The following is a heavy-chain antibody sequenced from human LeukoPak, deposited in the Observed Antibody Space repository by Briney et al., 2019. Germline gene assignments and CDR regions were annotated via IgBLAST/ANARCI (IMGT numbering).Heavy chain of an antibody. CDR1: GYTFTSYG. CDR2: INPNSGGT. J-gene: IGHJ5*02. Sequence: GASVKVSCKASGYTFTSYGISWVRQAPGQGLEWMGWINPNSGGTNYAQKFQGRVTMTRDTSISTAYMELSRLRSDDTAVYYCARMVPSIAARPKPANWFDPWGQGTLVTVSS. V-gene: IGHV1-2*02. D-gene: IGHD6-6*01. CDR3: ARMVPSIAARPKPANWFDP.